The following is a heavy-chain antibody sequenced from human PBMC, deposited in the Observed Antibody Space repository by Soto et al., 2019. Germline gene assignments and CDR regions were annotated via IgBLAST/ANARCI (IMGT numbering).Heavy chain of an antibody. CDR1: GFTFRSYA. J-gene: IGHJ4*02. CDR3: AKDAIWFGELPKLPPYYFDY. Sequence: GGSLRLSCAASGFTFRSYAMSWVRQAPGKGLEWVSAISGSGGSTYYADSVKGRFTISRDNSKNTLYLQMNSLRAEDTAVYYCAKDAIWFGELPKLPPYYFDYWGQGTLVTVSS. CDR2: ISGSGGST. D-gene: IGHD3-10*01. V-gene: IGHV3-23*01.